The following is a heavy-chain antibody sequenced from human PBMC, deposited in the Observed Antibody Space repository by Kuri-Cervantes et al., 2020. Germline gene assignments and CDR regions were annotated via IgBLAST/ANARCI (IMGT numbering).Heavy chain of an antibody. J-gene: IGHJ6*03. V-gene: IGHV1-8*02. Sequence: ASVKVSCKASGYTFTSYDINWVRQATGQGLEWMGWMNPNSGNTGYAQKFQGRVTMTRNTSISTAYMELSSLRSEDTAVYYCAKDYGDYADYYYMDVWGRGTTVTVSS. CDR2: MNPNSGNT. CDR3: AKDYGDYADYYYMDV. D-gene: IGHD4-17*01. CDR1: GYTFTSYD.